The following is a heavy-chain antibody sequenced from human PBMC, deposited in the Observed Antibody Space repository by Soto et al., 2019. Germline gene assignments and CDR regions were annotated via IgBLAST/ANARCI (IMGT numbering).Heavy chain of an antibody. Sequence: SETLSLTCSVSGGSISGHYWTWIRQPPGGALEWIGYISNSGISKYNPSLKSRVAMSQDTSKNQFSLNLPSVTAADTAVYFCARGERNSYYEYHFDTWGQGALVTVPS. J-gene: IGHJ4*02. CDR2: ISNSGIS. CDR1: GGSISGHY. CDR3: ARGERNSYYEYHFDT. D-gene: IGHD3-3*01. V-gene: IGHV4-59*11.